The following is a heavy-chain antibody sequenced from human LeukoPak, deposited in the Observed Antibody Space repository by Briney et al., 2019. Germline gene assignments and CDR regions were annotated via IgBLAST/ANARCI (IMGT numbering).Heavy chain of an antibody. D-gene: IGHD4-23*01. Sequence: SETLSLTCTVSGGSISSYYWSWIRQPPGKGLEWIGYIYYSGCTNYNPSLKSRVTISVDTSKNQFSLKLSSVTAADTAVYYCARDTVPDYGGNSGLDYWGQGTLVTVSS. CDR3: ARDTVPDYGGNSGLDY. V-gene: IGHV4-59*01. CDR1: GGSISSYY. J-gene: IGHJ4*02. CDR2: IYYSGCT.